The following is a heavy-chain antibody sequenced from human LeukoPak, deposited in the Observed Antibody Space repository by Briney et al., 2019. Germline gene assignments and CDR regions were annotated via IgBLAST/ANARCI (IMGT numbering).Heavy chain of an antibody. CDR1: GYSISSGYY. CDR2: IYTDGST. J-gene: IGHJ4*02. CDR3: ARDVRGGGPYYFDS. V-gene: IGHV4-38-2*02. Sequence: SETLSLTCTVSGYSISSGYYWGWIRQPPGKGLEWIGRIYTDGSTNYNPSLKSRVIISVDTSKNQFSLKVSSVTAADTAVYYCARDVRGGGPYYFDSWGQGTLVTVSS. D-gene: IGHD2-21*01.